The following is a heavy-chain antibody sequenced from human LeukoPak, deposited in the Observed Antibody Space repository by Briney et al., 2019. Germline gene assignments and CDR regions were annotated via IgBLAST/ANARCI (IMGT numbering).Heavy chain of an antibody. CDR2: ISNSGITI. V-gene: IGHV3-48*03. D-gene: IGHD2-15*01. CDR3: ARGGVVAATRPIDY. CDR1: GFTFSSYE. Sequence: GGSLRLSCAASGFTFSSYEMNWVRQAPGKGLEWVSYISNSGITIYYADSVKGRFTISRDNAQNSLYLQMNSLRAEDTAMYYCARGGVVAATRPIDYWGQGTLVTVSS. J-gene: IGHJ4*02.